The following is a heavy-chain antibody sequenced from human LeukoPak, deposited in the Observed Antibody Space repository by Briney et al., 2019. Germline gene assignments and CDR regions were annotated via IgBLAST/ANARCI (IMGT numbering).Heavy chain of an antibody. V-gene: IGHV3-30*04. CDR2: ISYDGSNK. CDR1: GFTFSSYA. D-gene: IGHD3-22*01. J-gene: IGHJ4*02. Sequence: GRSLRLSCAASGFTFSSYAMHWVRQAPGKGLEGVAVISYDGSNKYYADSVKGRFTISRDNSKNTLYLQMNSLRAEDTAVYYCARDQNSSGYSYSYYFDYWGQGTLVTVSS. CDR3: ARDQNSSGYSYSYYFDY.